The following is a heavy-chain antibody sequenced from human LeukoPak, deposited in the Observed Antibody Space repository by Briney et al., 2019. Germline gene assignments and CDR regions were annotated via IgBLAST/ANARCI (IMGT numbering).Heavy chain of an antibody. CDR1: GFTFNSYA. CDR3: TKVALVAAGSDY. V-gene: IGHV3-23*01. Sequence: PGGSLRLSCAASGFTFNSYAMYWVRQAPGKGLEWVSGIFGSGGSAHYADSVKGRFTISRDNSKNTVYLQMDSLRVEDTAVYYCTKVALVAAGSDYWGQGTLVTVSS. CDR2: IFGSGGSA. D-gene: IGHD6-13*01. J-gene: IGHJ4*02.